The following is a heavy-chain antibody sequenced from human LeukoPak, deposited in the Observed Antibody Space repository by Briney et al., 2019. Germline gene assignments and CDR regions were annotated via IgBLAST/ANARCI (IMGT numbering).Heavy chain of an antibody. V-gene: IGHV3-48*04. CDR1: GFTFSSYS. D-gene: IGHD3-9*01. J-gene: IGHJ4*02. CDR2: ISSSSNTI. CDR3: ARVGGEGGYDILTGYYSFDY. Sequence: GGSLRLSCAASGFTFSSYSMIWVRQAPGKGLEWVSYISSSSNTIYYADSVKGRFTISRDNAKNSLYLQMNSLRAEDTAVYYCARVGGEGGYDILTGYYSFDYWGQGTLVTVSS.